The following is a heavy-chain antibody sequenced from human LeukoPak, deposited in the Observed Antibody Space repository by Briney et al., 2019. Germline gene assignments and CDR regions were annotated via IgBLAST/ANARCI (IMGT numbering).Heavy chain of an antibody. J-gene: IGHJ4*02. V-gene: IGHV1-2*06. CDR2: INPNSGDT. CDR1: GYTFTGYH. CDR3: ARDYCSSTSCLFDY. Sequence: ASVTVSCRASGYTFTGYHMHWVRQAPGQGLEWMGRINPNSGDTNYAQNFQGRVTMTRDTSINTAYMELSRLRSDDTAVYYCARDYCSSTSCLFDYWGQGTLVTVSS. D-gene: IGHD2-2*01.